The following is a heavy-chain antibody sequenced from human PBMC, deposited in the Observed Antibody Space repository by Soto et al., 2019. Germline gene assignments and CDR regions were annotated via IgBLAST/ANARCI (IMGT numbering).Heavy chain of an antibody. CDR1: GGSISGYY. CDR2: IYYTGNT. D-gene: IGHD3-16*01. J-gene: IGHJ5*02. Sequence: SETLSRTCTVSGGSISGYYWSWIRQPPGKGLEWIGYIYYTGNTIYNPSLNSRVTMSVDTSKNQFSLPLNYVTAADTAVYYCARGGDSSKWLDPWGQGTLVTVPS. V-gene: IGHV4-59*01. CDR3: ARGGDSSKWLDP.